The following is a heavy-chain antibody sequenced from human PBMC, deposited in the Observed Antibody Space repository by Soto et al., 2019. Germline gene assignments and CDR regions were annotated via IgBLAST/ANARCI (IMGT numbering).Heavy chain of an antibody. J-gene: IGHJ5*02. CDR2: TSYDGSNK. D-gene: IGHD3-16*01. CDR1: GFTFSSYG. V-gene: IGHV3-30*18. Sequence: QVQLVESGGGVVQPGRSLRLSCAASGFTFSSYGMHWVRQAPGKGLEWVAVTSYDGSNKYYADSVKGRFTISRDNSKNTLYLQMNSLRAEDTAVYYCAKGSRDYIWGSASEAWGQGTLVTVSS. CDR3: AKGSRDYIWGSASEA.